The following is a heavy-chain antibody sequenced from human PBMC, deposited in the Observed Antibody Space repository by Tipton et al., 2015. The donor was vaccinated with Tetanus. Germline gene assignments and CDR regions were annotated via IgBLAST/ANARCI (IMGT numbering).Heavy chain of an antibody. CDR2: VDYTGHT. Sequence: TLSLTCTVSGGSISGSRNFWGWIRQTPARGLEWIGSVDYTGHTYHNPSLKSRVTLSVDTSNTQFSLRVTSVTAADTAVYYCARLSSSANDAHAFDIWGQGTLVTVSS. CDR3: ARLSSSANDAHAFDI. J-gene: IGHJ3*02. CDR1: GGSISGSRNF. D-gene: IGHD3-22*01. V-gene: IGHV4-39*01.